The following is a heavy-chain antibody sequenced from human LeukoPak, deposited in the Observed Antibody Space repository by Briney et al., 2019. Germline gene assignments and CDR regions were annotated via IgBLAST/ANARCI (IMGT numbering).Heavy chain of an antibody. Sequence: SVKVSCKASGGTFGSYAISWVRQAPGQGLEWMGRIIPIFGTANYAQKFQGRVTITTDESTSTAYMELSSLRSEDTAVYYCARDLSNTGWLVGWFDPWGQGTLVTVSS. CDR3: ARDLSNTGWLVGWFDP. CDR2: IIPIFGTA. V-gene: IGHV1-69*05. CDR1: GGTFGSYA. D-gene: IGHD6-19*01. J-gene: IGHJ5*02.